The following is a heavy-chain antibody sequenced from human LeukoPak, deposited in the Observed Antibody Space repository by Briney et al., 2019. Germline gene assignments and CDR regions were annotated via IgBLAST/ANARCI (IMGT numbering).Heavy chain of an antibody. J-gene: IGHJ4*02. CDR3: ARWDTAMVMRGDYFDY. D-gene: IGHD5-18*01. V-gene: IGHV5-51*01. Sequence: GESLKISCKGSGSSFTSYWIGWVRQLPGKGLEWMGIIYPGDSDTRYSPSFQGQVTISADKSISTAYLQWSSLKASDTAMYYCARWDTAMVMRGDYFDYWGQGTLVTVSS. CDR2: IYPGDSDT. CDR1: GSSFTSYW.